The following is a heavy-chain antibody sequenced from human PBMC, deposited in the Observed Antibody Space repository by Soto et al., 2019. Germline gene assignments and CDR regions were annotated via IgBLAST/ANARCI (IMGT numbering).Heavy chain of an antibody. CDR3: ASRYGGSLDY. J-gene: IGHJ4*02. CDR1: GGSISSYY. CDR2: IYYSGST. V-gene: IGHV4-59*08. D-gene: IGHD4-17*01. Sequence: QVQLQESGPGLVKPSETLSLTCTVSGGSISSYYWSWIRQPPGKGLEWIGYIYYSGSTNYNPPLKSRVTISVDTSKNQFSLKLTSVTAADTAVYYCASRYGGSLDYWGQGPLVTVSS.